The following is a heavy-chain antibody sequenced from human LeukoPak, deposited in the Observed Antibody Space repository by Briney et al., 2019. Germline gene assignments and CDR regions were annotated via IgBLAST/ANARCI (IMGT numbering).Heavy chain of an antibody. V-gene: IGHV3-9*01. CDR3: AKDIGLSITMIWFDS. CDR1: GFTFDDYA. D-gene: IGHD3-22*01. CDR2: ISWNSGSI. J-gene: IGHJ5*01. Sequence: GGSLRLSCAASGFTFDDYAMHWVRQAPGKGLEWVSGISWNSGSIGYADSVKGRFTISRDNAKNSLYLQMNSLRAEDTALYYCAKDIGLSITMIWFDSWGQGTLVTVSS.